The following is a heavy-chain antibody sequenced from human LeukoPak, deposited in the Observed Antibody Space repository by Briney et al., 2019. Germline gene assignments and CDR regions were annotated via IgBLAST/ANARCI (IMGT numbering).Heavy chain of an antibody. CDR1: GFTFNW. CDR3: AKGYEGACFDY. V-gene: IGHV3-7*03. J-gene: IGHJ4*02. CDR2: IEEDGSET. Sequence: GGSLRLSCAASGFTFNWMSWVRQAPGKGLEWVANIEEDGSETYYVDSVKGRFTISRDNAKNSLYLQMNSLRAEDTAVYYCAKGYEGACFDYWDQGTLVTVSS. D-gene: IGHD1-26*01.